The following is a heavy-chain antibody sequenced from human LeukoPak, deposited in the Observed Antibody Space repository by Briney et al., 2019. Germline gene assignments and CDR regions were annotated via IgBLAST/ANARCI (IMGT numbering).Heavy chain of an antibody. D-gene: IGHD3-3*01. Sequence: SVKVSCKASGGTFSSYAISWVRQAPGQGLEWMGGIIPIFGTANYAQKFQGRVTITADESTSTAYMELSSLRSEDTGVYYCARSITIFGVAGPFDPWGQGTLVTVSS. J-gene: IGHJ5*02. V-gene: IGHV1-69*13. CDR2: IIPIFGTA. CDR1: GGTFSSYA. CDR3: ARSITIFGVAGPFDP.